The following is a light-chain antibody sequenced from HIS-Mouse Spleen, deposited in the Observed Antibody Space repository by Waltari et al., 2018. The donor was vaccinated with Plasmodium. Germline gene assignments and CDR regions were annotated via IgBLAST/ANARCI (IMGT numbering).Light chain of an antibody. Sequence: EIVLTHSPGTLSLSPGERATLSCRASQSVSSSYLAWYQQKPGQAPRLLIYGASSRATGIPDRVSGSGSGTDFTLTISRLEPEDFAVYYCQQYGSSSWTFGQGTKVEIK. CDR2: GAS. CDR3: QQYGSSSWT. CDR1: QSVSSSY. V-gene: IGKV3-20*01. J-gene: IGKJ1*01.